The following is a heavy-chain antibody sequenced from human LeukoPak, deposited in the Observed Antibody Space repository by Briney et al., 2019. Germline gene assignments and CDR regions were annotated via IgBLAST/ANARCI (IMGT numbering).Heavy chain of an antibody. D-gene: IGHD3-10*01. J-gene: IGHJ4*02. Sequence: GRSLRLSCAASGFSFSDAWMSWVRQIPGKGLEWVGRIESKTDGGTTDYAAPVKGRFTISRDDSTNTLYLQMNSLKSEDTAVYYCTTYGSGRKFDYWGQGTLVTVSS. CDR1: GFSFSDAW. CDR3: TTYGSGRKFDY. CDR2: IESKTDGGTT. V-gene: IGHV3-15*04.